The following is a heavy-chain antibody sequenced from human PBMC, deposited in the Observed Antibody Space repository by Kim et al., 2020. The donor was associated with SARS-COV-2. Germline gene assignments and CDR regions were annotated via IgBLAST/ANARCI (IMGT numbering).Heavy chain of an antibody. CDR2: IYSGGST. Sequence: GGSLRLSCAASGFTVSSNYMSWVRQAPGKGLEWVSVIYSGGSTYYADSVKGRFTISRDNSKNTLYLQMNSLRAEDTAVYYCARYHSSGWYGPTRANYYYGMDVWGQGTTVTVSS. J-gene: IGHJ6*02. V-gene: IGHV3-53*01. D-gene: IGHD6-19*01. CDR3: ARYHSSGWYGPTRANYYYGMDV. CDR1: GFTVSSNY.